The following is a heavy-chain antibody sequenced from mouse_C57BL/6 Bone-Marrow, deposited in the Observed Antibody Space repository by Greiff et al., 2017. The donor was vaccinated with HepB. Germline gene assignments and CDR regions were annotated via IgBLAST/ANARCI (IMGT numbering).Heavy chain of an antibody. CDR3: TKGYYGSSPYYAMDY. CDR1: GFTFSDAW. Sequence: EVQLQQSGGGLVQPGGSMKLSCAASGFTFSDAWMDWVRQSPEKGLEWVAEIRNKANNHATYYAESVKGRFTISRDDSKSSVYLQMNSLRAEDTGIYYCTKGYYGSSPYYAMDYWGQGTSVTVSS. CDR2: IRNKANNHAT. J-gene: IGHJ4*01. D-gene: IGHD1-1*01. V-gene: IGHV6-6*01.